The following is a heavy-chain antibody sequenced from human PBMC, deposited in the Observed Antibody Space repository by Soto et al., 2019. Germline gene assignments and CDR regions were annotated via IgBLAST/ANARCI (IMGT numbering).Heavy chain of an antibody. V-gene: IGHV1-18*01. D-gene: IGHD3-22*01. J-gene: IGHJ6*02. CDR3: ARFYYDEGYYYGMDV. Sequence: QVQLVQSGAEVKKPGASVKVSCKASGYTFTSYGISWVRQAPGQGLEWMGWISAYNGNTNYAQKLQGRVTMTTDTSTSTAYMELTCLRSDATAVYYCARFYYDEGYYYGMDVWGQGTTVTVSS. CDR2: ISAYNGNT. CDR1: GYTFTSYG.